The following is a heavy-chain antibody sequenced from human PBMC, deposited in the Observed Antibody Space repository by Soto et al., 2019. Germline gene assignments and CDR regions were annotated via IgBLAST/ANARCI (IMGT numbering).Heavy chain of an antibody. J-gene: IGHJ5*02. Sequence: ASETLSLTCTVSGGSISSYYWSWIRQPAGKGLEWIGRIYTSGSTNYNPSLKSRVTMSVDTSQNQFSLRLISVTAADTAMYFCVRIRYQLPSSVLWLDPWGQGTPVTVSS. D-gene: IGHD3-16*01. CDR3: VRIRYQLPSSVLWLDP. CDR1: GGSISSYY. CDR2: IYTSGST. V-gene: IGHV4-4*07.